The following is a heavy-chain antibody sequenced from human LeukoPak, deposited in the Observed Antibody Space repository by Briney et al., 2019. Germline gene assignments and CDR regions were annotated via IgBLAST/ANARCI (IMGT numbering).Heavy chain of an antibody. Sequence: PSETLSLTCGVFGVSINDYYWSWIRQSPGKGLEWIGEISHTEGTRYNPSLESRVTMSVGTSENQLSLKLVFVTAADTAVYYCARIRCGHSGSVCYNHWGLGTLVTVSS. CDR2: ISHTEGT. CDR3: ARIRCGHSGSVCYNH. D-gene: IGHD3-9*01. CDR1: GVSINDYY. J-gene: IGHJ1*01. V-gene: IGHV4-34*01.